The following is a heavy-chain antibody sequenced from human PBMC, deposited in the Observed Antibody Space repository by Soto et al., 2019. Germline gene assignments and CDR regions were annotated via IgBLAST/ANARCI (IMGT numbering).Heavy chain of an antibody. V-gene: IGHV3-74*01. Sequence: EVQLVESGGGLVQPGGSLRLSCAASGFTFSSYWMHWVRQAPGKGLVWVSRINSDGSSTSYADSVKGRFTISRDNAKNTLYLQMNSRRAEDTAVYYCARGGYGDDAFDIWGQGTMVTVSS. J-gene: IGHJ3*02. CDR2: INSDGSST. D-gene: IGHD4-17*01. CDR1: GFTFSSYW. CDR3: ARGGYGDDAFDI.